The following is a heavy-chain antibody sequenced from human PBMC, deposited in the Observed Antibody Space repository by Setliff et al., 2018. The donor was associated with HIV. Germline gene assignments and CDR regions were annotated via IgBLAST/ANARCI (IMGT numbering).Heavy chain of an antibody. CDR1: SGSVNNYW. V-gene: IGHV4-59*02. J-gene: IGHJ4*02. D-gene: IGHD3-22*01. CDR3: ARLGDYDSSGYSWFDY. CDR2: IYYSGST. Sequence: PSETLSLTCNVSSGSVNNYWWTWIRQPPGKGLEWIGYIYYSGSTYYNPSLKSRVTISVDTSKNQFSLMLSSVTAADTAVYYCARLGDYDSSGYSWFDYWGQGTLVTVPQ.